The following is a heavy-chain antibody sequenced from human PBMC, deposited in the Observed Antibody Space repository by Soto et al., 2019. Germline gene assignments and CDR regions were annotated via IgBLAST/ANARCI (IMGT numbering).Heavy chain of an antibody. J-gene: IGHJ6*02. CDR1: GFTFSSYG. CDR2: ISYDGSNK. Sequence: QVQLVESGGGVVQPGRSLRLSCAASGFTFSSYGMHWVRQAPGKGLEWVAVISYDGSNKYYADSVKGRFTISRDNSKNTLYLQMNSLRAEDTAVYYCAKGTLTGSGAGRGGMDVWGQGTTVTVSS. CDR3: AKGTLTGSGAGRGGMDV. V-gene: IGHV3-30*18. D-gene: IGHD1-20*01.